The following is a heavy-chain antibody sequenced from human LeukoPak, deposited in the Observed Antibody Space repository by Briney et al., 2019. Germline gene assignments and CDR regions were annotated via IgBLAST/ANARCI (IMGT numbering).Heavy chain of an antibody. CDR2: ISAYNGNT. Sequence: ASVKVSCKASGYTFTSYGISWVRQAPGQGLEWMGWISAYNGNTNYAQKLQGRVTMTTDTSTSTAYMELRSLRSDDTAVYYCARGGVTIFGVVIGSGYYGMDVWGQGTTVTVSS. CDR3: ARGGVTIFGVVIGSGYYGMDV. CDR1: GYTFTSYG. J-gene: IGHJ6*02. V-gene: IGHV1-18*01. D-gene: IGHD3-3*01.